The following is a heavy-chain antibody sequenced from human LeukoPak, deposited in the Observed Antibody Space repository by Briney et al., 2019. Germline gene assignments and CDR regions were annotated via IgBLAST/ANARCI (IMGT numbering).Heavy chain of an antibody. V-gene: IGHV4-34*01. CDR1: GGSFSGYY. CDR3: ARGPADYNKLKPGDRDGYNYKSKRTPFDY. J-gene: IGHJ4*02. Sequence: SETLSLTCAVYGGSFSGYYWGWIRQPPGKGLEWTGSIDHSGSTYYNPSLKSRITISVDTSKNQFSLKLSSVTAADTAVYYCARGPADYNKLKPGDRDGYNYKSKRTPFDYWGQGTLVTVSS. CDR2: IDHSGST. D-gene: IGHD5-24*01.